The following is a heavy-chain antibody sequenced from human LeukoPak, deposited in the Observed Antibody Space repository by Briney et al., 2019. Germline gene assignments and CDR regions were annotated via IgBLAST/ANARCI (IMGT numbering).Heavy chain of an antibody. V-gene: IGHV3-23*01. CDR2: ISVSGYST. J-gene: IGHJ4*02. D-gene: IGHD6-13*01. Sequence: GGSLRLSCAASGFTFSSYSMNWVRQAPGKGLEWVSAISVSGYSTYYADSVKGRFTISRDNSKNTLYLQMNSLRAEDTAVYYCAKDQSSSLPKTYYFDYWGQGTLVTVSS. CDR3: AKDQSSSLPKTYYFDY. CDR1: GFTFSSYS.